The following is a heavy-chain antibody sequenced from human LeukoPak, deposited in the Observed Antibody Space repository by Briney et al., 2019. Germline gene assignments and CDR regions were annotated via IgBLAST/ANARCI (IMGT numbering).Heavy chain of an antibody. CDR2: IYTSGST. CDR1: GGSISSGGYY. Sequence: SQTLSLTCTVSGGSISSGGYYWSWIRQPAGKGLEWIGRIYTSGSTNYNPSLKSRVTMSADTSKNQFSLKLSSVTAADTAVYYCARDPIYYDSSAPALDIWGQGTMVTVSS. V-gene: IGHV4-61*02. D-gene: IGHD3-22*01. J-gene: IGHJ3*02. CDR3: ARDPIYYDSSAPALDI.